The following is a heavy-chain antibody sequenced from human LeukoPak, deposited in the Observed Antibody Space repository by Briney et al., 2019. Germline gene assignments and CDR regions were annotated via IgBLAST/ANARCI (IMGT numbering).Heavy chain of an antibody. Sequence: GASVKVSCKTSGYSFTDYYMHWVRQAPGHGLEWMGWINPNTDVTNSAQKFQGRVTMTRDTSISTVYMELFELTSDDTAVYYCARKETGNYFDFWGQGTLVTVST. V-gene: IGHV1-2*02. CDR2: INPNTDVT. D-gene: IGHD3-10*01. CDR1: GYSFTDYY. CDR3: ARKETGNYFDF. J-gene: IGHJ4*02.